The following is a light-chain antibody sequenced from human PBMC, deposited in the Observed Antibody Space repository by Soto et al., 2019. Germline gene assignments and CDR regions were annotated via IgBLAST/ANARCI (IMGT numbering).Light chain of an antibody. CDR1: LTIGDS. J-gene: IGKJ1*01. CDR2: GAS. CDR3: LQTYNLPRT. Sequence: DIQMTQSPSSLSASVGDRVTITCWASLTIGDSLSWFQQKAGKPPTLLIYGASALQSGVPARFSGSGSGTDFTLTISNMQREDFATYYCLQTYNLPRTFGQGTKVDIK. V-gene: IGKV1-39*01.